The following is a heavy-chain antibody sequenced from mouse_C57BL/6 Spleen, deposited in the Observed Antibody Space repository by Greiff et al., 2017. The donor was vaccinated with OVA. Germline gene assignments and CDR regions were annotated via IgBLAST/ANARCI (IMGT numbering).Heavy chain of an antibody. CDR1: GFTFSDYG. J-gene: IGHJ4*01. D-gene: IGHD1-1*01. Sequence: EVQLVESGGGLVKPGGSLKLSCAASGFTFSDYGMHWVRQAPEQGLEWVAYISSGSSTIYYADTVKGRFTISRDNAKNTLFLQMTSLRSEDTAMYYCAYYYGSAMDYWGQGTSVTVSS. CDR3: AYYYGSAMDY. CDR2: ISSGSSTI. V-gene: IGHV5-17*01.